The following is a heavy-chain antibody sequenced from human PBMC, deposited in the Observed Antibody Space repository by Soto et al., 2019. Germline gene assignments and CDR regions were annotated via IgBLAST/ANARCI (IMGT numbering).Heavy chain of an antibody. CDR2: IKSKTDGGIT. CDR3: TTGGDSSSWYAFDI. D-gene: IGHD6-13*01. Sequence: GGSLRLSCAASGFTFSNAWMNWVRQAPGKGLEWVGRIKSKTDGGITDYAAPVKGRFTISRDDSKNTLYLQMNSLKTEDTAVYYCTTGGDSSSWYAFDIWGQGTMVTVSS. J-gene: IGHJ3*02. V-gene: IGHV3-15*07. CDR1: GFTFSNAW.